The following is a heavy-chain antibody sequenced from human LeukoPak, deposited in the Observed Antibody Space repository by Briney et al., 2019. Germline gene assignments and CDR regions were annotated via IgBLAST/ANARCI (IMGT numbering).Heavy chain of an antibody. CDR1: GYTFTSYD. V-gene: IGHV1-8*03. D-gene: IGHD2-15*01. CDR3: ARGYCSGGSCDYYYYYMDV. CDR2: MNPNSGNT. J-gene: IGHJ6*03. Sequence: ASVKVSCKASGYTFTSYDINWVRQATGQGLEWMGWMNPNSGNTGYAQKFQGRVTITRNTSISTAYMELSSLRSEDTAVYYCARGYCSGGSCDYYYYYMDVWGNGTTVTVSS.